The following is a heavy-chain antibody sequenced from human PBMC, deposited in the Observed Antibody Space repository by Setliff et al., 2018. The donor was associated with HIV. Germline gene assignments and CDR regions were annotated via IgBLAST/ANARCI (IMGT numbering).Heavy chain of an antibody. CDR3: ARALPTNYYGSDNWFDP. CDR1: GASLTTHY. V-gene: IGHV4-34*01. J-gene: IGHJ5*02. CDR2: IDHSGST. D-gene: IGHD3-10*01. Sequence: PSETLSLTCTVYGASLTTHYWTWIRQPPGKGLEWIGEIDHSGSTKENPSLKSRVTMSIDTSKDQFSLKLRFVTAADMGVYYCARALPTNYYGSDNWFDPWGQGILVTVSS.